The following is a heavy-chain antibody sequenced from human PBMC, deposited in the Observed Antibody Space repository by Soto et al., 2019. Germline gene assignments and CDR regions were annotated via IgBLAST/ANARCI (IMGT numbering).Heavy chain of an antibody. D-gene: IGHD6-25*01. V-gene: IGHV3-53*02. J-gene: IGHJ4*02. CDR1: GFIVSSSY. CDR3: ARGSGLYGQCYCDR. CDR2: LYSDGRT. Sequence: DVQLVETGGGLIQPGGSLRLSCAASGFIVSSSYISWVRQAPGKGLEWVSVLYSDGRTYYADSVQGRFTISRDNSKNTLYLHMNSLSAEDTAVYYCARGSGLYGQCYCDRWGQGTLVPVSS.